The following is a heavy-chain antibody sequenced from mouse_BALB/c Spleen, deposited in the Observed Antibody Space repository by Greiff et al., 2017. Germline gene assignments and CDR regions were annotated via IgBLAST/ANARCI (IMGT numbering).Heavy chain of an antibody. CDR3: TRRGYYGSSYGFAY. CDR1: GFTFSNYW. CDR2: IRLKSNNYAT. D-gene: IGHD1-1*01. Sequence: EVKLVESGGGLVQPGGSMKLSCVASGFTFSNYWMNWVRQSPEKGLEWVAEIRLKSNNYATHYAESVKGRFTISRDDSKSSVYLQMNNLRAEDTGIYYCTRRGYYGSSYGFAYWGQGTLVTVSA. V-gene: IGHV6-6*02. J-gene: IGHJ3*01.